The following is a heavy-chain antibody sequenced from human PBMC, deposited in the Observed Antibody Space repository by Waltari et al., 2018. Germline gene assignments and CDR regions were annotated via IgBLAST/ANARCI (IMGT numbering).Heavy chain of an antibody. V-gene: IGHV4-38-2*01. CDR3: ARGGSGTYKGNFDY. Sequence: QVQLQESCPGLVKPSETLSLTCAVSGYSISSGSYWGWIRQPPGKGLEWIGGIYYRGSTYSGSTYYNPSLKSRVTISVDTSKNQFSLKLSSVTAADTAVVYCARGGSGTYKGNFDYWGQGILVTVSS. D-gene: IGHD3-10*01. CDR2: IYYRGSTYSGST. J-gene: IGHJ4*02. CDR1: GYSISSGSY.